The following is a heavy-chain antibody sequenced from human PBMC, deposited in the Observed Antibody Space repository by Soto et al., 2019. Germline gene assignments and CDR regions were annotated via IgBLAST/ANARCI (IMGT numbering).Heavy chain of an antibody. J-gene: IGHJ6*02. V-gene: IGHV4-34*01. CDR2: INHGGST. D-gene: IGHD5-12*01. Sequence: SETLSLTCAVYGGSFSGYYWSWIRQPPGKGLEWIGEINHGGSTNYNPSLKSRVTISVDTSKNQFSLKLSSVTAADTAVYYCARLKEIVAKIKPYYYGMDVWGQGNTVTVSS. CDR1: GGSFSGYY. CDR3: ARLKEIVAKIKPYYYGMDV.